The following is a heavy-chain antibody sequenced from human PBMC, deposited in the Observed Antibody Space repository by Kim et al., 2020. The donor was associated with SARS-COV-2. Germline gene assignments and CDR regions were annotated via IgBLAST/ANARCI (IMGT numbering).Heavy chain of an antibody. CDR2: ST. V-gene: IGHV3-23*01. CDR3: AKEEEQWPDY. J-gene: IGHJ4*02. D-gene: IGHD6-19*01. Sequence: STYYADSVKGRLTISRDNSKNTLDLQMNSLRAEDTAVYYCAKEEEQWPDYWGQGTLVTVSS.